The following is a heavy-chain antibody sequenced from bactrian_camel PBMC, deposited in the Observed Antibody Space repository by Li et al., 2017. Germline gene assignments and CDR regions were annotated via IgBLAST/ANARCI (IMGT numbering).Heavy chain of an antibody. D-gene: IGHD6*01. CDR1: GRTWDRYC. J-gene: IGHJ4*01. V-gene: IGHV3-2*01. CDR2: IYSHGSNT. Sequence: HVQLVESGGGSVQAGGSLRLSCVASGRTWDRYCMGWFRQAPGKGLEWVSSIYSHGSNTYYADSVKGRFTISRDNALNTVYLQINGLESEDTALYYCGIDIRYGGAPGQGTQVTVS.